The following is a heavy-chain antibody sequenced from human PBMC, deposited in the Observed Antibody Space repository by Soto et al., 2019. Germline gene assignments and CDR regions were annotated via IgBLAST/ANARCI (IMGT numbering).Heavy chain of an antibody. CDR1: GGSISSYF. CDR3: VSESTVTDAFDI. V-gene: IGHV4-59*01. CDR2: IYYSGST. Sequence: QVQLQESGPGLVKPSETLSLTCTVSGGSISSYFWSWIRQPPGKGLEWIGYIYYSGSTNYNPSLKCRVTISVDTSKNQFSLKLSSVTAADTAVYYCVSESTVTDAFDIWGQGTMVTVSA. D-gene: IGHD4-4*01. J-gene: IGHJ3*02.